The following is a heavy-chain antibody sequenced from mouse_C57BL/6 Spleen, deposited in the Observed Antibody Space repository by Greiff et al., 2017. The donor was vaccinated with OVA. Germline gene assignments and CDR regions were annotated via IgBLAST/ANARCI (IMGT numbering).Heavy chain of an antibody. Sequence: VKLVESGAELMKPGASVKLSCKATGYTFTGYWIEWVKQRPGHGLEWIGEILPGSGSTNYNEKFKGKATFTADTSSNTAYMQLSSLTTEDSAIYYCARGGSYYYGSSPAWFAYWGQGTLVTVSA. V-gene: IGHV1-9*01. CDR2: ILPGSGST. CDR1: GYTFTGYW. CDR3: ARGGSYYYGSSPAWFAY. D-gene: IGHD1-1*01. J-gene: IGHJ3*01.